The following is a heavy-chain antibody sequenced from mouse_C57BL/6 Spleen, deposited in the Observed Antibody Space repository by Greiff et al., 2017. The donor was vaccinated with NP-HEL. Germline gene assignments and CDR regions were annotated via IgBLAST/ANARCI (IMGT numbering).Heavy chain of an antibody. J-gene: IGHJ1*03. V-gene: IGHV3-6*01. CDR1: GYSITSGYY. D-gene: IGHD3-3*01. CDR3: AREGLDWYFDV. Sequence: EVQLVESGPGLVKPSQSLSLTCSVTGYSITSGYYWNWIRQFPGNKLEWMGYISYDGSNNYNPSLKNRIPITRDTSKNQFFLKLNSVTTEDTATYYCAREGLDWYFDVWGTGTTVTVSS. CDR2: ISYDGSN.